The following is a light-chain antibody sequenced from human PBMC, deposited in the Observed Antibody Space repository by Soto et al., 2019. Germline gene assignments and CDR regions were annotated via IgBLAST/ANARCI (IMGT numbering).Light chain of an antibody. V-gene: IGKV1-39*01. CDR1: QSISTY. CDR3: QQTYTTPPT. CDR2: AAS. Sequence: DILMTQSPSSLSASVGDRVTFACRASQSISTYVSWFQQIPGKAPKLLIYAASNLQSGVPSRFIGSGAWTYLPLSIRSRQPEDSAPYYCQQTYTTPPTFGGGTRVQIK. J-gene: IGKJ4*01.